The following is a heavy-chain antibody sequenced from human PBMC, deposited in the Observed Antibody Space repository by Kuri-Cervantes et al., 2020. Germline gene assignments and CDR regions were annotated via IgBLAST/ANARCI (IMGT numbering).Heavy chain of an antibody. CDR1: GGSFSGYY. CDR3: ARALKVGVAFDI. V-gene: IGHV4-34*01. Sequence: SETLSLTCAVYGGSFSGYYWSWIRQPPGKGLEWIGEINHSGSTNYNPSLKSRVTISVDTSKNQFSLKLSSVTAADTAVYYCARALKVGVAFDIWGQGTMVTVSS. J-gene: IGHJ3*02. D-gene: IGHD3-10*01. CDR2: INHSGST.